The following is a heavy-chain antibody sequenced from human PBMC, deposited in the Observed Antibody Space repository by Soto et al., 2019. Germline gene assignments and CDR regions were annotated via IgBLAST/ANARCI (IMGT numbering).Heavy chain of an antibody. Sequence: GGSLRLSCAASGFTFSSYDMNWVRQAPGKGLEWVSYISGGSSRIFYADSVKGRFTISRDNAKNSLYLQMNSLRVEDTAVYYCARDKSYALAVWGQGTTVTVSS. D-gene: IGHD4-17*01. CDR3: ARDKSYALAV. V-gene: IGHV3-48*01. CDR1: GFTFSSYD. J-gene: IGHJ6*02. CDR2: ISGGSSRI.